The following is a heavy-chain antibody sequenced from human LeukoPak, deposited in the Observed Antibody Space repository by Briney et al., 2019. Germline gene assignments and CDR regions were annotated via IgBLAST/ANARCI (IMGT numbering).Heavy chain of an antibody. Sequence: ASVKVSCKASGGTFSSYAISWVRQAPGQGLEWMGIINPSGGSTSYAQKFQGRVTMTRDMSTSTVYMELSSLRSEDTAVYYCARGGGYDSFYYYYYMDVWGKGTTVTVSS. J-gene: IGHJ6*03. V-gene: IGHV1-46*01. D-gene: IGHD5-12*01. CDR3: ARGGGYDSFYYYYYMDV. CDR2: INPSGGST. CDR1: GGTFSSYA.